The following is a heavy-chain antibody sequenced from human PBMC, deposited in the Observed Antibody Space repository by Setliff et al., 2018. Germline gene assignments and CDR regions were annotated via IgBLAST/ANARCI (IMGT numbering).Heavy chain of an antibody. J-gene: IGHJ4*02. CDR3: ARPGRSNYWDSFDY. Sequence: PGGSLRLSCAASGFTFSSYSMNWVRQAPGKGLEWVSYISSSSSTIYSADSVKGRFTISRDNAKNSLYLQMNSLRADDTAVYYCARPGRSNYWDSFDYWGQGTLVTVSS. CDR1: GFTFSSYS. D-gene: IGHD3-10*01. V-gene: IGHV3-48*04. CDR2: ISSSSSTI.